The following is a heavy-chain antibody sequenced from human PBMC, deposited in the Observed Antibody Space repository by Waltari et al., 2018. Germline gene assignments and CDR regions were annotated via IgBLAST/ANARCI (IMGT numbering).Heavy chain of an antibody. Sequence: QVQLQQWGAGLLKPSETLSLTCAVYGGSFSGYYWSWIRQPPGKGLEWIGEINHSGSTNYNPSRRSRVTISVDTSKNQFSLKLSSVTAADTAVYYCARGRTIFGVVTLMSYWGQGTLVTVSS. CDR2: INHSGST. V-gene: IGHV4-34*01. J-gene: IGHJ4*02. CDR3: ARGRTIFGVVTLMSY. CDR1: GGSFSGYY. D-gene: IGHD3-3*01.